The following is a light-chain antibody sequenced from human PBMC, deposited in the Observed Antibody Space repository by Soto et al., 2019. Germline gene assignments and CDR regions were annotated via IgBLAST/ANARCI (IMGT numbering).Light chain of an antibody. CDR3: QRFNSYLPIT. CDR2: YAS. CDR1: QGISSA. Sequence: AIQLTQSPSSLSASVGDRVTITCRASQGISSALAWYQQKPGKAPKLLIYYASSLESGVPSRFSGSGSGTDFTLTISSLQPEDFATYYCQRFNSYLPITFGQGTRLEIK. V-gene: IGKV1-13*02. J-gene: IGKJ5*01.